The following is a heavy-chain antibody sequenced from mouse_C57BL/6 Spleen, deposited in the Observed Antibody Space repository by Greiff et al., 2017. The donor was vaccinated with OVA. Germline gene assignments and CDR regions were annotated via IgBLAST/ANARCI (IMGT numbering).Heavy chain of an antibody. CDR2: IHPSDSDT. V-gene: IGHV1-74*01. CDR3: AMAYYYGSSYDWYFDV. D-gene: IGHD1-1*01. Sequence: VQLQQPGAELVKPGASVKVSCKASGYTFTSYWMHWVKQRPGQGLEWIGRIHPSDSDTNYNQKFKGKATLTVDKSSSTAYMQLSSLTSEDSAVYYCAMAYYYGSSYDWYFDVWGTGTTVTVSS. J-gene: IGHJ1*03. CDR1: GYTFTSYW.